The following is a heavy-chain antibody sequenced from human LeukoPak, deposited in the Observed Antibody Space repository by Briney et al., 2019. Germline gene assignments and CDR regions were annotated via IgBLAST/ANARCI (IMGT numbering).Heavy chain of an antibody. CDR3: ATDVGTNYYYLDQ. CDR2: ISGSSIHT. V-gene: IGHV3-21*01. J-gene: IGHJ4*02. CDR1: GFRLRDYT. Sequence: PGGSLRLSCATSGFRLRDYTMNWVRQSPGKGLEWVSSISGSSIHTYYADSGRGRFTTSRDNAKNSVYLQMDSLRAEDTAVYCCATDVGTNYYYLDQWGQGTLVTVSS. D-gene: IGHD3-22*01.